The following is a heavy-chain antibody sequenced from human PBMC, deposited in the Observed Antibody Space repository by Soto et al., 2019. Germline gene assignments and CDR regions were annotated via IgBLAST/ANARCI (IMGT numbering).Heavy chain of an antibody. D-gene: IGHD3-10*01. J-gene: IGHJ6*02. V-gene: IGHV3-74*01. CDR2: IKSDGSST. CDR1: GFTFSTYW. Sequence: EVQLVESGGGLVQPGGSLRLSCAASGFTFSTYWMHWVRQAPGKGLVWVARIKSDGSSTTYADSVKGRFAISRDNAKNTLYLQMNSLRGEDTAVYYCARDRYYYGSGVRYYGMDVWGQGTTVTVSS. CDR3: ARDRYYYGSGVRYYGMDV.